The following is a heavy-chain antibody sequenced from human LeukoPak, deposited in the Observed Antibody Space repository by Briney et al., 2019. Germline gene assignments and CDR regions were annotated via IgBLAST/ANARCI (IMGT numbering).Heavy chain of an antibody. CDR3: AGGVPNGD. CDR2: ISSSSSYT. Sequence: KTGGSLRLSCAASGFTFSSYSMNWVRQAPGKGLEWVSSISSSSSYTNYADSVKGRFTISRDNAKKTLYLQMNSLRAEDTAVYYCAGGVPNGDWGQGTLVTVSS. J-gene: IGHJ4*02. V-gene: IGHV3-21*01. D-gene: IGHD4-17*01. CDR1: GFTFSSYS.